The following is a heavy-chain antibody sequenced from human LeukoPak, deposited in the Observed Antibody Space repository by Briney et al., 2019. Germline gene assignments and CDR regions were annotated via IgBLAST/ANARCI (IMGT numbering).Heavy chain of an antibody. J-gene: IGHJ4*02. CDR2: ISYDGSNK. Sequence: GRSLRLSCAASGFTFSSYAMRWVRQAPGKGLEWVAVISYDGSNKYYADSVKGRFTISRDNSKNTLYLQMNSLRAEDTAVYYCASARRGAFDYWGQGTLVTVSS. D-gene: IGHD3-16*01. CDR3: ASARRGAFDY. V-gene: IGHV3-30*04. CDR1: GFTFSSYA.